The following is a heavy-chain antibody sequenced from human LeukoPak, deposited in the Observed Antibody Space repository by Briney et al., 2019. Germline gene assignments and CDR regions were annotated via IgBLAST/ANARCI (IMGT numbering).Heavy chain of an antibody. CDR2: ISYDGSNK. CDR1: GFTFSSYA. CDR3: ARVRIAVAGQHYYYYGMDV. Sequence: GGSLRLSCAASGFTFSSYAMHWVRQAPGKGLEWVAVISYDGSNKYYADSAKGRFTISRDNSKNTLYLQMNSLRAEDTAVYYCARVRIAVAGQHYYYYGMDVWGQGTTVTVSS. J-gene: IGHJ6*02. D-gene: IGHD6-19*01. V-gene: IGHV3-30-3*01.